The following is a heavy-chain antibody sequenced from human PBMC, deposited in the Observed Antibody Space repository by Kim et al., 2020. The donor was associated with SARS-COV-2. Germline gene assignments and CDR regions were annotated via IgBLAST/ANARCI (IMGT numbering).Heavy chain of an antibody. D-gene: IGHD6-19*01. CDR3: ARDSEAVGIDY. V-gene: IGHV4-59*01. J-gene: IGHJ4*02. CDR2: T. Sequence: TNYNPSLKSRVTISVDTSKNPFSLKLSSVPAADTAVYYCARDSEAVGIDYWGQGTLVTVSS.